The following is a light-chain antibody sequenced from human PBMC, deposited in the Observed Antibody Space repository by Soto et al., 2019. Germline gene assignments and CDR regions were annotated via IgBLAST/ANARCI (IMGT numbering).Light chain of an antibody. Sequence: EVVMTQSPGTLSVSPGERASLSCMASQSVSANLAWYQQTPGQAPRLLIHGASTRATGIPARFSGSGSGTEFTLTISSLQSEDFAFYYCQQYNDWPRTCGQGNKGDIK. CDR1: QSVSAN. CDR2: GAS. V-gene: IGKV3-15*01. CDR3: QQYNDWPRT. J-gene: IGKJ1*01.